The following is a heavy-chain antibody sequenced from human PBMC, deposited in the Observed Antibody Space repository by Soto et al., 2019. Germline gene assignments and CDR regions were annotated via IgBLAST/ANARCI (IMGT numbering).Heavy chain of an antibody. J-gene: IGHJ6*02. Sequence: GGSLRLSCAASGFTFSNAWMNWVRQAPGKGLEWVGRIKSKTDGGTTAYAAPGKGRFTISRGDSKNTLYLKMNSLKTEDTAVYYCTTDRITMIVVVITGDYYYGMDVWGQGTTVTVSS. CDR2: IKSKTDGGTT. CDR3: TTDRITMIVVVITGDYYYGMDV. D-gene: IGHD3-22*01. CDR1: GFTFSNAW. V-gene: IGHV3-15*07.